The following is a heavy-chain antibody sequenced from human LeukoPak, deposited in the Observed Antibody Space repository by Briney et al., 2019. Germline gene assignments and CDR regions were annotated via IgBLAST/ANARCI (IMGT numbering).Heavy chain of an antibody. Sequence: GGSLRLSCAASGFTFSDYYMSWIRQAPGKGLEWVSYISSSGSTIYYADSVKGRFTISRDNAKNTLYLQMNSLRAEDTAVYYCARAEAVADSYYFDYWGQGTLVTVSS. V-gene: IGHV3-11*04. D-gene: IGHD6-19*01. CDR1: GFTFSDYY. J-gene: IGHJ4*02. CDR2: ISSSGSTI. CDR3: ARAEAVADSYYFDY.